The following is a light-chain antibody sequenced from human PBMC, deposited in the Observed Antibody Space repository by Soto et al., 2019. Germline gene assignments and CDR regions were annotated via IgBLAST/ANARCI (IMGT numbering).Light chain of an antibody. CDR2: DNI. J-gene: IGLJ3*02. V-gene: IGLV1-51*01. CDR1: SSNIGNNY. CDR3: GTWESSRNWV. Sequence: QSVLTQSPSVSAAPGQTVTISCSGTSSNIGNNYVSWYQLLPETAPKLLIYDNIKRPSGISDRFSGSKSGTSATLVITGLQTGDEADYYCGTWESSRNWVFGAGTKLTVL.